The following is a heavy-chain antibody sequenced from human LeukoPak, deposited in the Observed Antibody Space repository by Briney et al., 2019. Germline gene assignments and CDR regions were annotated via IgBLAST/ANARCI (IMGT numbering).Heavy chain of an antibody. CDR2: IYPGDSDT. CDR1: GYSFTSYW. V-gene: IGHV5-51*01. CDR3: ARGPRDYDSSGYYFHLLDY. D-gene: IGHD3-22*01. J-gene: IGHJ4*02. Sequence: GESLKISCKGSGYSFTSYWIGWVRQMPGKGLEWMGIIYPGDSDTRYSPSFQGQVTISAVKSISTAYLQWSSLKASDTAMYYCARGPRDYDSSGYYFHLLDYWGQGTLVTVSS.